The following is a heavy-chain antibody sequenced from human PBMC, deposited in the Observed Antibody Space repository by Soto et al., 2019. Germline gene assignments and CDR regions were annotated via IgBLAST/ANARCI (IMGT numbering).Heavy chain of an antibody. Sequence: PGGSLRLSCAASGFIFSNYGMSWVRQAPGKGLEWVSGITTSGGSTYYADSVKGRFTISRDNYKNTLNLEMHSLRADDTAVYFCAKDFSLFTFGGPSKFYTWGQGTLVPVYS. CDR1: GFIFSNYG. J-gene: IGHJ1*01. CDR2: ITTSGGST. CDR3: AKDFSLFTFGGPSKFYT. V-gene: IGHV3-23*01. D-gene: IGHD3-16*01.